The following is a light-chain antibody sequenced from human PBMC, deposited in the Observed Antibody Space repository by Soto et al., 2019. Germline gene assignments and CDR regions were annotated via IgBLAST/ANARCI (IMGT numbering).Light chain of an antibody. CDR1: SGSVSTNYY. Sequence: QTVVTQEPSFSVSPGGTVTFTCGLSSGSVSTNYYPSWYQQTPGPAPRTLIYNTNSRSSGVPDRFSGSILGNKAALTITGAQADDESDYYCVLYMGLGISVFGGGTKLTVL. CDR3: VLYMGLGISV. J-gene: IGLJ2*01. CDR2: NTN. V-gene: IGLV8-61*01.